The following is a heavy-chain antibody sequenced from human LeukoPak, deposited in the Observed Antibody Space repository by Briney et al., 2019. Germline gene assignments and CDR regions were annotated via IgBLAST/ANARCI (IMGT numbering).Heavy chain of an antibody. CDR3: TIMTTGHDY. V-gene: IGHV4-34*01. D-gene: IGHD4-17*01. J-gene: IGHJ4*02. CDR1: GVSFNDYY. Sequence: SETLSLTCAVSGVSFNDYYWSWVRQTPGKGLEWIGEINHSGYTKDSPSLKRRVTISIETSRKQFSLNLRSVTVADTGIYYCTIMTTGHDYWGQGTLVTVSS. CDR2: INHSGYT.